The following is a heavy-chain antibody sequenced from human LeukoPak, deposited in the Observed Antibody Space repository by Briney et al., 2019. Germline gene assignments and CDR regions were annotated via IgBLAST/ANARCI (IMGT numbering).Heavy chain of an antibody. J-gene: IGHJ4*02. V-gene: IGHV1-69*04. Sequence: GASVKVSCKASGYTFTGYYMHWVRQAPGQGLEWMGRIIPILGIANYVQKFQGRVTITADKSTSTAYMELSSLRSEDTAVYYCARGWAAAGTVYYFDYWGQGTLVTVSS. CDR1: GYTFTGYY. CDR2: IIPILGIA. D-gene: IGHD6-13*01. CDR3: ARGWAAAGTVYYFDY.